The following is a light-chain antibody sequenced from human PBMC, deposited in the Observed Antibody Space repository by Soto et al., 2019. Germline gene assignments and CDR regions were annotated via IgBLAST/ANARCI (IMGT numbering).Light chain of an antibody. Sequence: EIVLTQSQATLSSFPGDRVTLSCSASQSVGSDYLAWYQQKPGQAPRILIFGASGRATGIPDRFSGSGSGTDFTLTISRLEPEDFAVYYCQQYGSLSWTFGQGTKVDIK. CDR1: QSVGSDY. CDR3: QQYGSLSWT. V-gene: IGKV3-20*01. CDR2: GAS. J-gene: IGKJ1*01.